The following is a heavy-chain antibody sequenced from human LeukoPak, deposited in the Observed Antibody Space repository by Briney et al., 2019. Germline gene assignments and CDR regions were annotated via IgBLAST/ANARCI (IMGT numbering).Heavy chain of an antibody. CDR2: ISSSSSTI. J-gene: IGHJ6*03. CDR1: GFTFSSYS. Sequence: GGSLRLSCAASGFTFSSYSMNWVRQAPGKGLEWVSYISSSSSTIYYADSVKGRFTISRDNAKNSLYLQMNSLRAEDTAVYYCAREGCSGGSCYSWYYYYYYMDVWGKGTTVTVSS. CDR3: AREGCSGGSCYSWYYYYYYMDV. V-gene: IGHV3-48*01. D-gene: IGHD2-15*01.